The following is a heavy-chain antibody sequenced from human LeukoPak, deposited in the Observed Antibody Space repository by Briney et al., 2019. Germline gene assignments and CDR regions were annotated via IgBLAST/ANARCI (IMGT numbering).Heavy chain of an antibody. CDR1: GGSISSGSYY. D-gene: IGHD2-8*01. CDR3: ARDRLMDFDY. CDR2: IYTSGST. J-gene: IGHJ4*02. V-gene: IGHV4-61*02. Sequence: PSETLSLTCTVSGGSISSGSYYWSWIRQPAGKGLEWIGRIYTSGSTNYNPSLKSRVTISVDTSKNQFSLKLSSVTAADTAVYYCARDRLMDFDYWGQGTLVTVSS.